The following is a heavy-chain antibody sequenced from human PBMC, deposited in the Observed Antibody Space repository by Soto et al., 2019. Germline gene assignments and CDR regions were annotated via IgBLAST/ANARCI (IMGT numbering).Heavy chain of an antibody. V-gene: IGHV1-18*01. CDR1: GYTFTSYH. J-gene: IGHJ4*02. CDR3: ARDTPPTDY. Sequence: QVQLVQSGAEVKKPGASVKVSCKTSGYTFTSYHISWVRQAPGQGLEWMGWISAYNTNTNYAQKLQGRVTMTTDTLTSTASMELRSLRSDDTAVYYCARDTPPTDYWGQGTLVTLSS. CDR2: ISAYNTNT.